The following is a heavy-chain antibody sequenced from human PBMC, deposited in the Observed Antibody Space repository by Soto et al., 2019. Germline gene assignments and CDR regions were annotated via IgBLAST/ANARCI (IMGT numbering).Heavy chain of an antibody. Sequence: SETLSLTCAVVGDSLRGQSWNWIRHSPGKGLEWIGELDQSGGTNYNPSLKSRAIISDNTSKNQFSLTLSSVTAADTAVYYCAREDSNGWSGESLDVWGQGTTVTVSS. J-gene: IGHJ6*02. CDR3: AREDSNGWSGESLDV. D-gene: IGHD6-19*01. CDR1: GDSLRGQS. CDR2: LDQSGGT. V-gene: IGHV4-34*01.